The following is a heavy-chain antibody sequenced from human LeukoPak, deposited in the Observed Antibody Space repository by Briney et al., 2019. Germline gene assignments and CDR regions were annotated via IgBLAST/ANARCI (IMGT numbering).Heavy chain of an antibody. J-gene: IGHJ4*02. Sequence: GASVKVSCKASGYTFTSYDINWVRQATGQGLEWMGWMNPNSGNTGYAQKFQGRVTITRNTSISTAYMELSSLRAEDTAVYYCAKVNYDFWSGRLPFDYWGQGTLVTVSS. CDR1: GYTFTSYD. CDR2: MNPNSGNT. V-gene: IGHV1-8*03. CDR3: AKVNYDFWSGRLPFDY. D-gene: IGHD3-3*01.